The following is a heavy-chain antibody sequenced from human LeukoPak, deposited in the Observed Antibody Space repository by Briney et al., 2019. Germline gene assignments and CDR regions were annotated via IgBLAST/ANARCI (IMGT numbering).Heavy chain of an antibody. V-gene: IGHV3-30*18. Sequence: PGGSLRLSCAASGFTFSSYGMHWVRQAPGKGLEWVAVISYDGSNKYYADSVKGRFTISRDNSKNTLYLQMNSLRAEDTAVYYCAKDLSDYASYYYYGMDVWGQGTTVTVSS. J-gene: IGHJ6*02. CDR2: ISYDGSNK. D-gene: IGHD4-17*01. CDR3: AKDLSDYASYYYYGMDV. CDR1: GFTFSSYG.